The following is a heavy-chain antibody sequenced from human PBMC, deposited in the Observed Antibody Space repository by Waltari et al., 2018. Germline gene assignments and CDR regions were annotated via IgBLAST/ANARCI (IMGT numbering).Heavy chain of an antibody. J-gene: IGHJ3*02. V-gene: IGHV3-30-3*01. Sequence: QMQLVESGGGVVQPGRSLRLSCAASGFTFSSYAMHWVRQAPGKGLEWVAVISYDGSNKYYADSVKGRFTISRDNSKNTLYLQMNSLRAEDTAVYYCARDRFASSSSDAFDIWGQGTMVTVSS. CDR1: GFTFSSYA. CDR2: ISYDGSNK. D-gene: IGHD6-13*01. CDR3: ARDRFASSSSDAFDI.